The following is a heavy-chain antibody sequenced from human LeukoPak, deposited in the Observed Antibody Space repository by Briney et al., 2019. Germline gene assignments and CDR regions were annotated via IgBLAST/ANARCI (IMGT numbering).Heavy chain of an antibody. CDR2: ISYDGSNK. J-gene: IGHJ4*02. CDR3: ARDEYDILTDYDY. D-gene: IGHD3-9*01. Sequence: GGSLRLSCAASGFTFSSYAMSWVRQAPGKGLEWVAVISYDGSNKYYADSVKGRFTISRDNAKNTLYLQMNSLRAEDTAVYYCARDEYDILTDYDYWGQGILVTVSS. V-gene: IGHV3-30-3*01. CDR1: GFTFSSYA.